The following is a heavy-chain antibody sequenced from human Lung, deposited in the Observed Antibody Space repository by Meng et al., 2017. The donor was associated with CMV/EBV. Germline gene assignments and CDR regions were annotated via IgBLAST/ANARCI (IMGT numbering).Heavy chain of an antibody. CDR1: GDSISSSSDY. V-gene: IGHV4-39*06. CDR3: ATDQQYSSAIY. J-gene: IGHJ4*02. CDR2: IYYSGST. Sequence: SETLSLXCTVSGDSISSSSDYWGWIRQPPGKGLEWIGSIYYSGSTNYNPYLKSRVTISIDTSSNQFPLKLSTVTAADTAAYYCATDQQYSSAIYWGQGTLVTVSS. D-gene: IGHD6-25*01.